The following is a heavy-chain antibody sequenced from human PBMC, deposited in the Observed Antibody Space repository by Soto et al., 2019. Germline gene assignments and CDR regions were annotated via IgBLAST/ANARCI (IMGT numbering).Heavy chain of an antibody. CDR3: ARAKSYSKISDY. Sequence: GASVKVSCKASGYTFTGYYMHWVRQAPGQGLEWMGWINPNSGGTNYAQKFQGRVTMTRDTSVSTAYMELSRLRSDDTAVYYCARAKSYSKISDYWGQGNMVTVYS. CDR2: INPNSGGT. CDR1: GYTFTGYY. V-gene: IGHV1-2*02. J-gene: IGHJ4*02. D-gene: IGHD4-4*01.